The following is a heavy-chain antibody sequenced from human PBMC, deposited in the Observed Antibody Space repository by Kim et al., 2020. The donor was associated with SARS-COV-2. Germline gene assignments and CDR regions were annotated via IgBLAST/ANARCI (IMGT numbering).Heavy chain of an antibody. J-gene: IGHJ6*03. CDR3: ARNQRITIFGVVIKDYYYYYMDV. Sequence: SETLSLTCAVYGGSFSGYYWSWIRQPPGKGLEWIGEINHSGSTNYNPSLKSRVTISVDTSKNQFSLKLSSVTAADTAVYYCARNQRITIFGVVIKDYYYYYMDVWGKGTTVTVSS. V-gene: IGHV4-34*01. D-gene: IGHD3-3*01. CDR1: GGSFSGYY. CDR2: INHSGST.